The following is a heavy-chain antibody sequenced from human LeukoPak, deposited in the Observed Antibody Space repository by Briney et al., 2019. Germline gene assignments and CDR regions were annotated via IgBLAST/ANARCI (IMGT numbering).Heavy chain of an antibody. D-gene: IGHD6-19*01. CDR3: AKVPGSGWYSALGY. V-gene: IGHV3-23*01. Sequence: GGSLRLSCAASGFTFSDHAMTWVRQTLAKGLESVSSTSAGGDITHYAESVKGRFTISRDNSKSTLYLQMNSLRAEDTAVYYCAKVPGSGWYSALGYWGQGTLVTVSS. J-gene: IGHJ4*02. CDR1: GFTFSDHA. CDR2: TSAGGDIT.